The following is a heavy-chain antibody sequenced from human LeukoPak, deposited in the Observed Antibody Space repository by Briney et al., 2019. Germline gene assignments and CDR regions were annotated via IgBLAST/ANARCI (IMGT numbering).Heavy chain of an antibody. V-gene: IGHV3-23*01. J-gene: IGHJ4*02. Sequence: GSLRLSCAASGFTFSSYAMSWVRQAPGKGLEWVSAISGSGGSTYYADSVKGRFTISRDNSKNTLYLQMNSLRVEDTAVYYCASSMVRGVTDYWYYFDYWGQGTLVTVSS. D-gene: IGHD3-10*01. CDR3: ASSMVRGVTDYWYYFDY. CDR2: ISGSGGST. CDR1: GFTFSSYA.